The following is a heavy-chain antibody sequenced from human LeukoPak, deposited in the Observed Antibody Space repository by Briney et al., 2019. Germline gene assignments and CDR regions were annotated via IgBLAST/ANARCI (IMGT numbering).Heavy chain of an antibody. CDR3: AKVSPPATSIAAQATFDY. Sequence: ASVKVSCKASGYTFTSYDINWVRQATGQGLEWMGWMNPNSGNTGYAQKFQGRVTMTRNTSISTAYMELSSLRSEDTAVYYCAKVSPPATSIAAQATFDYWGQGTLVTVSS. CDR2: MNPNSGNT. V-gene: IGHV1-8*01. CDR1: GYTFTSYD. D-gene: IGHD6-6*01. J-gene: IGHJ4*02.